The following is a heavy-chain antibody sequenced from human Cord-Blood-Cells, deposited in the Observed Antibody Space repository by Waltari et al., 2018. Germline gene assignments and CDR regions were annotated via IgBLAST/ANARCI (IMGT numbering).Heavy chain of an antibody. CDR2: IAYDGSNK. J-gene: IGHJ4*02. D-gene: IGHD4-4*01. V-gene: IGHV3-30*18. CDR3: AKSLRLQYYFDY. CDR1: GFTFSSYG. Sequence: QVQLVESGGGVVQPGRSLRLSCAASGFTFSSYGMHWVRRAPGKGLEWVAVIAYDGSNKYYADSVKGRFTISRDNSKNTLYLQMNSLRAEDTAVYYCAKSLRLQYYFDYWGQGTLVTVSS.